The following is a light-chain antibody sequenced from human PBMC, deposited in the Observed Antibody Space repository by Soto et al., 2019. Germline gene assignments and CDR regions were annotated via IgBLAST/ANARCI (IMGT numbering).Light chain of an antibody. V-gene: IGLV3-1*01. CDR3: QAGDGSVV. CDR2: QDS. Sequence: SYELTQPPSVSVSPGQTASITCSGDKLGDKYACWYQQKPGQSPVLVIYQDSRRPSGIPERFSGSNSGNTATLTISGTQAMDEADYSCQAGDGSVVFGGGTKLTVL. CDR1: KLGDKY. J-gene: IGLJ2*01.